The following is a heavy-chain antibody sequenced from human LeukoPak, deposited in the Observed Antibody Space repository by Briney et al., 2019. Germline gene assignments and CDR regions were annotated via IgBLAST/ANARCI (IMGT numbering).Heavy chain of an antibody. CDR2: INPSGGST. J-gene: IGHJ4*02. CDR1: GYTFTGYY. V-gene: IGHV1-46*01. D-gene: IGHD3-9*01. CDR3: ARDRSYYDILTGYLRRASGYYFDY. Sequence: GASVKGSCKASGYTFTGYYMHWVRQAPGQGLEWMGIINPSGGSTSYAQKFQGRVTMTRDTSTSTVYMELSSLRSEDTAVYYCARDRSYYDILTGYLRRASGYYFDYWGQGTLVTVSS.